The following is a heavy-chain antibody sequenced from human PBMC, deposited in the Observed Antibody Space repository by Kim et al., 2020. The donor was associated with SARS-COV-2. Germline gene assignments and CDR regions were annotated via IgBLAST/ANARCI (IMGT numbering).Heavy chain of an antibody. CDR2: ISTSSYR. CDR1: GFAFSSFN. J-gene: IGHJ4*02. D-gene: IGHD3-22*01. Sequence: GGSLRLSCAASGFAFSSFNMNWVRQAPGKGLEWVSSISTSSYRFYADSVKGRFTISRDNAQNLLYLQMNSLRAEDTAIYYCASEDYSDSTCYYWGRGALVTVSS. CDR3: ASEDYSDSTCYY. V-gene: IGHV3-21*01.